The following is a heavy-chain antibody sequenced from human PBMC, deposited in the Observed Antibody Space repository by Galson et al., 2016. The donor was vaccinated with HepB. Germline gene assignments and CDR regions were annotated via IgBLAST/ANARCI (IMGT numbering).Heavy chain of an antibody. CDR2: MNPKSGNT. CDR3: ARGVFGVAARPVSHWFDP. D-gene: IGHD6-6*01. CDR1: GYTFSRYD. Sequence: SVKVSCKASGYTFSRYDINWVRQAPGQGLEWMGWMNPKSGNTGYAQKFQGRVTMTRNTSLGTAYMELSSLTSDDTAMYYCARGVFGVAARPVSHWFDPWGQGTLVTV. V-gene: IGHV1-8*01. J-gene: IGHJ5*02.